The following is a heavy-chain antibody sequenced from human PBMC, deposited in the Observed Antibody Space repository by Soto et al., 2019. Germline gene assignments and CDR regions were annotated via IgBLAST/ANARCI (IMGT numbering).Heavy chain of an antibody. CDR1: GFTFSSYA. J-gene: IGHJ4*02. Sequence: PGGSLRLSCSASGFTFSSYAMHWVRQAPGKGLEYVSAISSNGGSTYYADSVKGRFTISRDNSKNTLYLQMSSLRAEDTAVYYCHRSGGVITLDYWGQGTLVTVSS. V-gene: IGHV3-64D*06. CDR2: ISSNGGST. D-gene: IGHD3-10*01. CDR3: HRSGGVITLDY.